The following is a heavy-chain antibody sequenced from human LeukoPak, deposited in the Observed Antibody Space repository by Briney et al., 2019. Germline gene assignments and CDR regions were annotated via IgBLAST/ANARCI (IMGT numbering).Heavy chain of an antibody. CDR2: IYYTGIT. Sequence: SETLSLTCTVSGGSIRNYYWSWIRQPPGKGLEWIGYIYYTGITNYSPSLKSRVTISADTPKNQFSLKLSSVTPADTAVYYCATSGATTVTTWGGSRFDPWGQGTLVTISS. D-gene: IGHD4-17*01. V-gene: IGHV4-59*01. J-gene: IGHJ5*02. CDR3: ATSGATTVTTWGGSRFDP. CDR1: GGSIRNYY.